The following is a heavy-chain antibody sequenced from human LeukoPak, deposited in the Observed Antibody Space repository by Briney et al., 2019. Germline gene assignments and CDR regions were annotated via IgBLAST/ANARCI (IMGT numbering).Heavy chain of an antibody. D-gene: IGHD3-22*01. CDR3: ARDGVSSGVTPAFGI. J-gene: IGHJ3*02. V-gene: IGHV3-20*04. CDR1: GFTFDDYG. CDR2: INWNGGST. Sequence: GGSLRLSCAASGFTFDDYGMSWVRQAPGKGLEWVSGINWNGGSTGYADSVKGRFTISRDNAKNSLYLQMNSLRAEDTALYYCARDGVSSGVTPAFGIWGQGTMVTVSS.